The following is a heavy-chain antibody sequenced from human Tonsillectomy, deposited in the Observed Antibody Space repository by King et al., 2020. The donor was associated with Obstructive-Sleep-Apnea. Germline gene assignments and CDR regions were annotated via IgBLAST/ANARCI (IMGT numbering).Heavy chain of an antibody. CDR3: AKRKYDFWSGDPGFYYHGIDV. CDR2: ISGSGGST. D-gene: IGHD3-3*01. Sequence: VQLVESGGASVQPGGSLRLSCAASGFTFSSYAMTWFRQAPGKGLDWVSTISGSGGSTFYSDSVKGRFTISRDNSKKTLYLHVNSLRGEDSAVYYCAKRKYDFWSGDPGFYYHGIDVWGQGTTVTVSS. CDR1: GFTFSSYA. J-gene: IGHJ6*02. V-gene: IGHV3-23*04.